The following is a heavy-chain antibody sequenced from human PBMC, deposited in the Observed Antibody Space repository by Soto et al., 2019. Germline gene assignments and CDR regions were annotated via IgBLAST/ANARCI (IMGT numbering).Heavy chain of an antibody. J-gene: IGHJ5*02. D-gene: IGHD1-26*01. V-gene: IGHV1-18*01. CDR1: GYTFTSYG. Sequence: ASVKVSCKASGYTFTSYGICWVRQAPGQGLEWMGWISAYNGNTNYAQKLQGRVTMTTDTSTSTAYMELRSLRSDDTAVYYCARDVYNSGSYSPSWFDPWGQGTLVTVSS. CDR2: ISAYNGNT. CDR3: ARDVYNSGSYSPSWFDP.